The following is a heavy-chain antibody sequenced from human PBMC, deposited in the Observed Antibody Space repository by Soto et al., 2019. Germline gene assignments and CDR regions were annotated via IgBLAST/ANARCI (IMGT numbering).Heavy chain of an antibody. V-gene: IGHV3-49*03. CDR3: TXDQGNYYDSSGHGAFDI. D-gene: IGHD3-22*01. J-gene: IGHJ3*02. CDR2: IRSKAYGGTT. Sequence: PGGSLRLSCTASGFTFGYYAMSWFRQAPGKGLEWVGFIRSKAYGGTTEYAASVKGRFTISRDDSKSIAYLQMNSLKTEDTAVYYCTXDQGNYYDSSGHGAFDIWGQGTMVTVSS. CDR1: GFTFGYYA.